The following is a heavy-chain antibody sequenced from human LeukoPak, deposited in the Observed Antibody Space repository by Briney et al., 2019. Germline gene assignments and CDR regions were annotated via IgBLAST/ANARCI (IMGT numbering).Heavy chain of an antibody. J-gene: IGHJ4*02. CDR1: GFTFSSYA. CDR2: ISYDGSNK. Sequence: SGGSLRLSCAASGFTFSSYAMHWVRQAPGKGLEWVAVISYDGSNKYDADSVKGRFTISRDNSKNTLYLQMNSLRAEDTAVYYCARGDLPQYYFDYWGQGTLVTVSS. CDR3: ARGDLPQYYFDY. V-gene: IGHV3-30-3*01. D-gene: IGHD5-24*01.